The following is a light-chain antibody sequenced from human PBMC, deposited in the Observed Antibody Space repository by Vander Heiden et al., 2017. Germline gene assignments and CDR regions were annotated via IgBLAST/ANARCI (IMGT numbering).Light chain of an antibody. CDR1: RIVSSY. CDR3: QQRSNWPPT. Sequence: VLTQPPATPSLSPGERATHSCTSRRIVSSYFSWYQQNPDPATSLLMYDTSNRATGIPPRFSGSGAGTKVTLTISSLQHDDFAVYYCQQRSNWPPTFGPGTKVDIK. CDR2: DTS. J-gene: IGKJ3*01. V-gene: IGKV3-11*01.